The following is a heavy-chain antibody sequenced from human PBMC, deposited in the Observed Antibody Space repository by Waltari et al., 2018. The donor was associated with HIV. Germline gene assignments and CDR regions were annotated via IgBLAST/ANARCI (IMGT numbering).Heavy chain of an antibody. Sequence: EVQLVESGGGLVQPGGSLRLSCAASGLTFSNYWMHWVRQAPGQGLVWVAGINSDGISTSYADSVKGRFTISRDNAKNTLYLQMNSLRAEDTAVYYCARERTGYSYGYDAFDIWGQGTMVTVSS. CDR3: ARERTGYSYGYDAFDI. J-gene: IGHJ3*02. CDR2: INSDGIST. V-gene: IGHV3-74*01. D-gene: IGHD5-18*01. CDR1: GLTFSNYW.